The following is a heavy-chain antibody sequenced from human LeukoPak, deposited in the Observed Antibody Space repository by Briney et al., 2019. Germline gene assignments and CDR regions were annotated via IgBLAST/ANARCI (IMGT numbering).Heavy chain of an antibody. CDR2: INAGNGNT. V-gene: IGHV1-3*01. J-gene: IGHJ6*02. D-gene: IGHD4-17*01. Sequence: GASVKVSCKASGYTFTGYYMHWVRQAPGQRLEWMGWINAGNGNTKYSQKFQGRVTITRDTSASTAYMELSSLRSEDTAVYYCARVRGMTTVTADYYYYGMDVWGQGTTVTVSS. CDR3: ARVRGMTTVTADYYYYGMDV. CDR1: GYTFTGYY.